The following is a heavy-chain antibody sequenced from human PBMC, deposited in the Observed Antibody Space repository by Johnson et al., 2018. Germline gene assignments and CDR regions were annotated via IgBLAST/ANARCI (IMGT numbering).Heavy chain of an antibody. CDR3: ARSEQYNWEHRDLGGVGAFDI. V-gene: IGHV5-51*03. J-gene: IGHJ3*02. D-gene: IGHD1-20*01. Sequence: EVQLVESGAEVKKPGESLKISCKGSGYSFTSYWIGWVRQMPGKGLEWMGIIYPGDSDTRYSTSFPGQVTSSADKSLITAYLQWSSLKASDTAMNYCARSEQYNWEHRDLGGVGAFDIWGQGTMVTVSS. CDR1: GYSFTSYW. CDR2: IYPGDSDT.